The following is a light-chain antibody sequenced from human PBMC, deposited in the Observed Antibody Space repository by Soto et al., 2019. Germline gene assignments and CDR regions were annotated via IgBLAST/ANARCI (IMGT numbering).Light chain of an antibody. CDR1: LSLLYSPHNKNY. CDR2: WAS. Sequence: DIVMTQSPESLAVSLGDRATINCRSSLSLLYSPHNKNYLAWYQQRPGQPPRLLIKWASARESGVPDRFSGSGSVTDFTLTITRLQAEDVAVYFCQHSYRIPRTFVQGTRMDI. J-gene: IGKJ1*01. CDR3: QHSYRIPRT. V-gene: IGKV4-1*01.